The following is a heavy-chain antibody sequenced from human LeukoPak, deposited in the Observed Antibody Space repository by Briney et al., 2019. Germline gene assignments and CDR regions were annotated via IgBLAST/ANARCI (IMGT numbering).Heavy chain of an antibody. CDR1: GGSISSYY. Sequence: SETLSLTCTVSGGSISSYYWSWIRQPPGKGLEWIGSIYYSGSTYYNPSLKSRVTISVDTSKNQFSLKLSSVTAADTAVYYCARDSPRYSGSYHFDYWGQGTLVTVSS. J-gene: IGHJ4*02. CDR3: ARDSPRYSGSYHFDY. D-gene: IGHD1-26*01. CDR2: IYYSGST. V-gene: IGHV4-39*07.